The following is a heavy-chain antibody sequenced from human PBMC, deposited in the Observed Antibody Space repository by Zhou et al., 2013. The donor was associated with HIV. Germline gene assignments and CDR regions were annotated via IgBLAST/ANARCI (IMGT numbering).Heavy chain of an antibody. Sequence: QVQLVQSGAEVKKPGASVKVSCKSSGYTFTSHYMHWVRQAPGQGLEWMGMINSRSGSTRYTQKFQGRVTMTRDTSTNTVYMELSTLRSEDTAVYYCAREVVTAVTAPGDFWGQGTLVTVS. D-gene: IGHD2-21*02. CDR3: AREVVTAVTAPGDF. J-gene: IGHJ4*02. CDR2: INSRSGST. V-gene: IGHV1-46*01. CDR1: GYTFTSHY.